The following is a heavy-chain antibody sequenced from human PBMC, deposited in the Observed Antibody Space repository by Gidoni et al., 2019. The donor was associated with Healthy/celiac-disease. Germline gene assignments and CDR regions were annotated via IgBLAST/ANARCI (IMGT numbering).Heavy chain of an antibody. D-gene: IGHD3-10*01. V-gene: IGHV4-34*01. CDR3: ARGFYYGSGLWRDFDY. CDR1: GGSFSGYY. CDR2: INHSGST. J-gene: IGHJ4*02. Sequence: QVQLQQWGAGLLKPSETLSLTCAVYGGSFSGYYWSWIRQPPGKGLEWIGEINHSGSTNNNPSLKSRVTISVDTSKNQFSLKLSSVTAADTAVYYCARGFYYGSGLWRDFDYWGQGTLVTVSS.